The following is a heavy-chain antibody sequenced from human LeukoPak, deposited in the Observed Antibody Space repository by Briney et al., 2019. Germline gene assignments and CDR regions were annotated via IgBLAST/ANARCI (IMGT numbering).Heavy chain of an antibody. CDR2: MNPGSGDT. CDR1: GYTFTGYY. D-gene: IGHD3-9*01. Sequence: ASVKVSCKASGYTFTGYYMHWVRKATGQGLEWMGWMNPGSGDTAYAQKFQGRVSMTRDTSISTAYMELSSLASEDTATYYCARGLGDYNTDWFPVSGYWGQGTLVTVSS. J-gene: IGHJ4*02. V-gene: IGHV1-8*02. CDR3: ARGLGDYNTDWFPVSGY.